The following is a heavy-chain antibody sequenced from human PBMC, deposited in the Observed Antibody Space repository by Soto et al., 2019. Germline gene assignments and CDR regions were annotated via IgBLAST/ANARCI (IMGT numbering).Heavy chain of an antibody. CDR2: MSGSSSTT. Sequence: EVRLLESGGGLVKPGGSLRLSCATSGLTFSNYAMSWVRQAPGGGLEWGSTMSGSSSTTYYADSVKGRFTISRDRSKHTLYLQMSSLRAEDTALYYCAKNRERELPRVIDFWGQGTLVTVSS. CDR1: GLTFSNYA. CDR3: AKNRERELPRVIDF. J-gene: IGHJ4*02. V-gene: IGHV3-23*01. D-gene: IGHD1-7*01.